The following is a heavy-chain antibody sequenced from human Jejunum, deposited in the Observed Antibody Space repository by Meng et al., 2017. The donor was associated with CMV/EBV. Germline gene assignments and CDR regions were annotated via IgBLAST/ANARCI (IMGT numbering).Heavy chain of an antibody. Sequence: CAASGFPFSSYWMHWVRQGPGKGLVWVSRISNDGSGTRYADAVKGRFTISRDNAKNTLYLQIDSLRVDDTAVYFCARGWGSGSYGLGYWGQGTLVTVSS. CDR1: GFPFSSYW. V-gene: IGHV3-74*01. CDR2: ISNDGSGT. D-gene: IGHD1-26*01. CDR3: ARGWGSGSYGLGY. J-gene: IGHJ4*02.